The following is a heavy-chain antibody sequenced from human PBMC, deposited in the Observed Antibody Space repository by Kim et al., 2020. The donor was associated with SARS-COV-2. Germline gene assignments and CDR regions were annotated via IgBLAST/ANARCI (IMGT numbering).Heavy chain of an antibody. CDR3: ARDRSPLRYFDWFGWRSWFDP. CDR2: ISSSSSYI. D-gene: IGHD3-9*01. J-gene: IGHJ5*02. CDR1: GFTFSSYS. V-gene: IGHV3-21*01. Sequence: GGSLRLSCAASGFTFSSYSMNWVRQAPGKGLEWVSSISSSSSYIYYADSVKGRFTISRDNAKNSLYLQMNGLRAEDTAVYYCARDRSPLRYFDWFGWRSWFDPWGPGTLVTVSS.